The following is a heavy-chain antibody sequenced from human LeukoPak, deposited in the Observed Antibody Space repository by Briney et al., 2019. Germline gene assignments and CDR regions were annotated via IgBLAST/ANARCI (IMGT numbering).Heavy chain of an antibody. J-gene: IGHJ4*02. D-gene: IGHD3-3*01. CDR1: GGSISSGDSY. CDR3: ARDVPIGDTDY. Sequence: SETLSLTCTVSGGSISSGDSYWSWIRQHPGKGLEWTGYIYYSGSTYYNPSLKTRVTMSDHTSKNQFTLKLCSVTAGHTAAYYWARDVPIGDTDYWGQGTLVTVSS. CDR2: IYYSGST. V-gene: IGHV4-30-4*08.